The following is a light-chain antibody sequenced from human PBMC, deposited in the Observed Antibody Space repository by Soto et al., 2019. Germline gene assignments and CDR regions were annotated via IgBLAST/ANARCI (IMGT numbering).Light chain of an antibody. V-gene: IGKV1-17*01. CDR2: AAS. CDR3: QQYNSYWT. J-gene: IGKJ1*01. CDR1: QSISSY. Sequence: DIQMTQSPSSLSASVGDRVTITSRASQSISSYLSWYQHPPGKAPKLLIYAASSLQTGVPSRFSGSGSGTEFTLTISSLPPDDFATYYCQQYNSYWTFGQGTKV.